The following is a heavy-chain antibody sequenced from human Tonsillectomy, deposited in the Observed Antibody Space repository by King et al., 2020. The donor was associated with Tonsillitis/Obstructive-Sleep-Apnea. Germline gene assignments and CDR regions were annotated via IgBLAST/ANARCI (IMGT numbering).Heavy chain of an antibody. CDR2: IYWDDDK. D-gene: IGHD3-9*01. Sequence: QITLKESGPTLVKPTQTLTLTCTFSGFSLSTSGVGVGWIRQPPGKALEWLTLIYWDDDKRYSPSLKSRLTITKDTSKNQVVLTMTNMDPVDTATYYCAHTDYDILTGYYNIYSWGQGTLVTVSS. J-gene: IGHJ5*01. CDR3: AHTDYDILTGYYNIYS. V-gene: IGHV2-5*02. CDR1: GFSLSTSGVG.